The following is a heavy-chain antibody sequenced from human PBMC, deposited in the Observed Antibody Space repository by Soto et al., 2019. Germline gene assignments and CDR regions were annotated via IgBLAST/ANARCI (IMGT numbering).Heavy chain of an antibody. Sequence: QVQLVQSGAEVKKPGSSVKVSCKASGGTFSSYTISWVRQAPGQGLEWMGRIIPILGIANYAQKFQGRVTITADKSTSTAYMELSSLRSEDTAVYYCASGYSYGYAAFDIWGQGTMVTVSS. CDR1: GGTFSSYT. V-gene: IGHV1-69*02. CDR3: ASGYSYGYAAFDI. J-gene: IGHJ3*02. D-gene: IGHD5-18*01. CDR2: IIPILGIA.